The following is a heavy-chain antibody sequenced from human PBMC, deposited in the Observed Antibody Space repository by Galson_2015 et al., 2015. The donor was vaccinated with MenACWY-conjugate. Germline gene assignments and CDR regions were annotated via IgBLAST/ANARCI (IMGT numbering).Heavy chain of an antibody. J-gene: IGHJ5*02. V-gene: IGHV3-7*03. CDR1: GVTLSNNY. Sequence: SLRLSCAVSGVTLSNNYMTWVRQAPGKGLEWVATINQDGTEKIYVDSVKGRFTISRDNAKNSLYLHMTSLRVEDTAVYYCARHGRDPWTCGQGTLVTVSS. CDR2: INQDGTEK. D-gene: IGHD3/OR15-3a*01. CDR3: ARHGRDPWT.